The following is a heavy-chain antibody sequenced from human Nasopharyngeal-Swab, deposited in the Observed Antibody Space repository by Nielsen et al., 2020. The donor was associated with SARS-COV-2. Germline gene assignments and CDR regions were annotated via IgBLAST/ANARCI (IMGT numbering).Heavy chain of an antibody. CDR1: GFTFSSYA. V-gene: IGHV3-23*01. CDR3: AKGGGYSYYYGMDV. D-gene: IGHD5-18*01. CDR2: ISGSGGST. Sequence: GGSLRLSRAASGFTFSSYAMSWVRQAPGKGLEWVSAISGSGGSTYYADSVKGRFTISRDNSKNTLYLQMNSLRAEDTAVYYCAKGGGYSYYYGMDVWGQGTTVTVSS. J-gene: IGHJ6*02.